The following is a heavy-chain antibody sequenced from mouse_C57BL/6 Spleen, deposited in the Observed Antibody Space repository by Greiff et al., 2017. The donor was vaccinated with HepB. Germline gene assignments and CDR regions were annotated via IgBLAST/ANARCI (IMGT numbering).Heavy chain of an antibody. D-gene: IGHD2-4*01. CDR2: IHPNSGST. CDR3: ARVPYDYVSAWFAY. V-gene: IGHV1-64*01. J-gene: IGHJ3*01. CDR1: GYTFTSYW. Sequence: QVQLQQPGAELVKPGASVKLSCKASGYTFTSYWMHWVKQRPGQGLEWIGMIHPNSGSTNYNEKFKSKATLTVDKSSSTAYMQRSSLTSEDSAVYYCARVPYDYVSAWFAYWGQGTLVTVSA.